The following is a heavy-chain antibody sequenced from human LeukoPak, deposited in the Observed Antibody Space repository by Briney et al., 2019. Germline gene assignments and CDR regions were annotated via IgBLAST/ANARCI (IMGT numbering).Heavy chain of an antibody. CDR1: GYTLTSYD. J-gene: IGHJ4*02. Sequence: ASVKVSCKASGYTLTSYDINWVRQATGQGLEWMGWMNPNSGNTGYAQKFQGRVTITRNTSISTAYMELSSLRSEDTAVYYCARDGLEMATIGVWGQGTLVTVSS. D-gene: IGHD5-24*01. V-gene: IGHV1-8*03. CDR2: MNPNSGNT. CDR3: ARDGLEMATIGV.